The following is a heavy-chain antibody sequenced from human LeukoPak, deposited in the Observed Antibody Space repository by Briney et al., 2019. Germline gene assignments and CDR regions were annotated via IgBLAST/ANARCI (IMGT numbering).Heavy chain of an antibody. V-gene: IGHV3-53*01. CDR1: GFTVSSNY. Sequence: GGSLRLSCAAFGFTVSSNYMSWVRQAPGKGLEWVSVIFGGGGTYYGDSVRGRFTISRDNSKNTLYLQMNSLRAEDTAVYYCAKTRGYCSGGSCYCDYWGQGTLVTVSS. CDR2: IFGGGGT. D-gene: IGHD2-15*01. J-gene: IGHJ4*02. CDR3: AKTRGYCSGGSCYCDY.